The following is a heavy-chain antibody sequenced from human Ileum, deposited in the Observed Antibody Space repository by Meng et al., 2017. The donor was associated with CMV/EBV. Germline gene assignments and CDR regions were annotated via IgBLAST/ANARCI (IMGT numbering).Heavy chain of an antibody. V-gene: IGHV4-38-2*02. Sequence: SETLSLTCTVSGYSISSGYYWGWIRQPPGKGLEWIGSIYYSGSTYYNPSLKSRVTISVDTSKNQFSLKLSSVTAADTAVYYCARALGYCSSTSCWPWFDPWGQGTLVTVSS. CDR3: ARALGYCSSTSCWPWFDP. J-gene: IGHJ5*02. CDR1: GYSISSGYY. CDR2: IYYSGST. D-gene: IGHD2-2*01.